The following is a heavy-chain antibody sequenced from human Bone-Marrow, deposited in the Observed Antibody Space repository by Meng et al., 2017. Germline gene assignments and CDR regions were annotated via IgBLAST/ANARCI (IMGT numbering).Heavy chain of an antibody. CDR2: INHSGST. CDR3: ARGPTTMAHDFDY. Sequence: QVQLQQSGAGLLKPPETLSLPCVVAGGSFSDYYWSWIRQPPGKGLEWIGEINHSGSTNYNPSLEGRATISVDTSQNNLSLRLSSVTAADSAVYYCARGPTTMAHDFDYWGQGTLVTVSS. D-gene: IGHD4-11*01. J-gene: IGHJ4*02. V-gene: IGHV4-34*01. CDR1: GGSFSDYY.